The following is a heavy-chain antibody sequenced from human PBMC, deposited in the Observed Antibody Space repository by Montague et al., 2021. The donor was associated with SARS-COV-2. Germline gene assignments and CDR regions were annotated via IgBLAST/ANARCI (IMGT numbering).Heavy chain of an antibody. CDR1: RGSFHIFS. D-gene: IGHD2-21*01. J-gene: IGHJ4*02. Sequence: SETLSLTCAVYRGSFHIFSWGWIRQSPEKGLEWIGEIDHRGNTNYNPSLKSRVTISVGTSKNQFSLNLTSVTAADTAIYYCARGTRVVGITPGFRYWGQGTQVAVSS. CDR3: ARGTRVVGITPGFRY. CDR2: IDHRGNT. V-gene: IGHV4-34*01.